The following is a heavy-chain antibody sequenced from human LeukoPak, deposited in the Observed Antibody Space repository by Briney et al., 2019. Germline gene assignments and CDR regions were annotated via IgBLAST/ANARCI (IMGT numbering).Heavy chain of an antibody. CDR3: ARGRGGVGCSSTSCYALFDY. CDR2: IIPIFGTA. D-gene: IGHD2-2*01. Sequence: ASVKVSCKASGGTFSSYAISWVRQAPGQGLEWMGGIIPIFGTANYARKFQGRVTITADESTSTAYMELSSLRSEDTAVYYCARGRGGVGCSSTSCYALFDYWGQGTLVTVSS. CDR1: GGTFSSYA. J-gene: IGHJ4*02. V-gene: IGHV1-69*13.